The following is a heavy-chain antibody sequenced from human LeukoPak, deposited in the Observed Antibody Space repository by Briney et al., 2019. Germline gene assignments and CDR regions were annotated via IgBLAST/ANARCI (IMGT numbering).Heavy chain of an antibody. CDR1: GFTFSSYS. J-gene: IGHJ6*02. V-gene: IGHV3-21*01. CDR2: ISSSSSYI. CDR3: ARDTSSDYYGSGSYYYYYGMDV. D-gene: IGHD3-10*01. Sequence: GGSLRLSCAASGFTFSSYSMNWVRQATGKGLEWVSSISSSSSYIYYADSVKGRFTISRDNAKNSLYLQMNSLRAEDTAVYYCARDTSSDYYGSGSYYYYYGMDVWGQGTTVTVSS.